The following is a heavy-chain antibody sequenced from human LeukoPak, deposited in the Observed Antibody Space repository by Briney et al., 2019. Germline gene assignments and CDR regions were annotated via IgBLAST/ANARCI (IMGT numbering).Heavy chain of an antibody. D-gene: IGHD2-2*01. CDR3: ARGYCSSTSCYQPLDY. Sequence: PSQTLSLTCTVSGGSISSGGYYWSWIRQHPGKGLEWIGYIYYSGSTYYNPSLKSRVTISVDTSKNQFSLKLSSVTAADTAVYYCARGYCSSTSCYQPLDYWGQGTLVTVSS. V-gene: IGHV4-31*03. CDR1: GGSISSGGYY. CDR2: IYYSGST. J-gene: IGHJ4*02.